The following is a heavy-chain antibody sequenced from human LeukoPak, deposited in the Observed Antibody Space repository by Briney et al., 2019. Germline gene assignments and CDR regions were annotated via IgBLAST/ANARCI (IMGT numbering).Heavy chain of an antibody. V-gene: IGHV3-33*06. CDR3: AKGVVAATGAFDI. D-gene: IGHD2-15*01. Sequence: PGGSLRLSCAASGFTFSSYGMHWVRQAPGKGLEWVAVIWYDGSNKYYADSVKGRFTISRDNSKNTLYLQMNSLRAEDTAVYYCAKGVVAATGAFDISGQGTMVTVSS. CDR2: IWYDGSNK. CDR1: GFTFSSYG. J-gene: IGHJ3*02.